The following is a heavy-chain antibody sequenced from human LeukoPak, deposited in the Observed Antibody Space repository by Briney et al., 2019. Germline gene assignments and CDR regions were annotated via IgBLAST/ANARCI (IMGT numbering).Heavy chain of an antibody. V-gene: IGHV1-2*02. D-gene: IGHD3-10*01. Sequence: ASVKVSCKASGYTFTGYYMHWVRQAPGQGLEWMGWINPNSGGTNYAQKFQGRVTMTRDTSISTAYMELSRLRSDDTAVYYCARVVPTMVRGPGVSKKMDVWGKGTTVTVSS. J-gene: IGHJ6*04. CDR1: GYTFTGYY. CDR2: INPNSGGT. CDR3: ARVVPTMVRGPGVSKKMDV.